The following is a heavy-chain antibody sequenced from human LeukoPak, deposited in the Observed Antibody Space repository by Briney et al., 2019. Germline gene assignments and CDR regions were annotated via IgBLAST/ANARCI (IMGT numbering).Heavy chain of an antibody. Sequence: GGSLRLSCAAPGFTVSSNYMSWVRQAPGKGLEWVSVIYSGGSTYYADSVKGRFTISRDNSKSTLYIQMNSLRAEDTAVYYCARAKPKNMVRGLIMRRESRYYFDYWGQGTLVTVSS. CDR3: ARAKPKNMVRGLIMRRESRYYFDY. CDR2: IYSGGST. D-gene: IGHD3-10*01. V-gene: IGHV3-53*01. J-gene: IGHJ4*02. CDR1: GFTVSSNY.